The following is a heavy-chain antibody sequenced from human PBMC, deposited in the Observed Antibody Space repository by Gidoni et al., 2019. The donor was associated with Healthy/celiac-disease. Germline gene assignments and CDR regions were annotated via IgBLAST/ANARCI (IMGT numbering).Heavy chain of an antibody. CDR2: ISSSSSYI. V-gene: IGHV3-21*01. Sequence: EVQLLESGGGLVNPGGSLSLSCSASGFPFSSYSMNWVRQAPGKGLEWVSSISSSSSYIYYADSVKGRFTISRDNAKNSLYLQMNSLRAEDTALYYCARDLVQLWLNWFDPWGQGTLVTVSS. J-gene: IGHJ5*02. D-gene: IGHD5-18*01. CDR1: GFPFSSYS. CDR3: ARDLVQLWLNWFDP.